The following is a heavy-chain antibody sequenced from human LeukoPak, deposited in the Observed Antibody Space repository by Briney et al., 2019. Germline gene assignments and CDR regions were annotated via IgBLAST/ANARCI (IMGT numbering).Heavy chain of an antibody. J-gene: IGHJ3*02. V-gene: IGHV4-59*01. CDR2: IYHSGST. Sequence: PSETLSLTCTVSGGSISSYYWSWIRQPPGKGLEWIGYIYHSGSTNYNPSLKSRVTISVDTSKNQFSLKVSSVTAADTAVYYCASPFPPGLRLGELSFSDLDAFDIWGQGTMVTVSS. CDR3: ASPFPPGLRLGELSFSDLDAFDI. CDR1: GGSISSYY. D-gene: IGHD3-16*02.